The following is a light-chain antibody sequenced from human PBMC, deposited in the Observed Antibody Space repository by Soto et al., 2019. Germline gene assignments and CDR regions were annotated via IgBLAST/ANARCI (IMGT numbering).Light chain of an antibody. CDR3: QQFNSYPWT. CDR1: QSISSW. V-gene: IGKV1-5*01. J-gene: IGKJ2*02. CDR2: DAS. Sequence: DIQMTQSPSTLSASVGDRVTITCRASQSISSWLAWYQQKPGKAPELLIYDASSLESGVPSRFSGSGSATDFTLTISSLQPDDFASYYCQQFNSYPWTFGQGTKLEIK.